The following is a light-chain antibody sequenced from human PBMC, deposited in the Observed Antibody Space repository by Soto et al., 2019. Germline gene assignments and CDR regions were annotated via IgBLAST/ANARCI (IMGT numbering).Light chain of an antibody. J-gene: IGKJ2*01. CDR3: QQYHSSPYT. V-gene: IGKV1-5*03. CDR1: QSISSW. Sequence: DIQMTQSPSTLSASVGDRVTITCRASQSISSWLAWYQQKPGKAPKLLIYKASSLESGVPSRFSGSGSRTEFTLTISSLQPDDFATHYCQQYHSSPYTFGQGTKLEIK. CDR2: KAS.